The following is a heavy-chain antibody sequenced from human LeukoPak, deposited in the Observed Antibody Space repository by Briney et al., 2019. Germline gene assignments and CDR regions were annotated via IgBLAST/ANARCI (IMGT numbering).Heavy chain of an antibody. V-gene: IGHV1-18*01. J-gene: IGHJ4*02. CDR1: GYTFTSYG. CDR3: ARDRPIYYDILTGSSFYYFDY. D-gene: IGHD3-9*01. CDR2: ISAYNGNI. Sequence: ASVKVSCKASGYTFTSYGISWVRQAPGQGLEWMGWISAYNGNINYAQKLQGRVTMTTDTSTSTAYMELRSLRSDDTAVYYCARDRPIYYDILTGSSFYYFDYWGQGTLVTVSS.